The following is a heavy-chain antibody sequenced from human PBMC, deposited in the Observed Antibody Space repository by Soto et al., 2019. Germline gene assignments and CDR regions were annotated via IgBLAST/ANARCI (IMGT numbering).Heavy chain of an antibody. V-gene: IGHV3-7*01. CDR1: GFSISDYW. CDR2: IKRDGSEK. Sequence: GGSLRLSCAASGFSISDYWMSWVRQAPGKGLEWVANIKRDGSEKYYVDSVKGRFTISRDNAKNSLYLQMNSLRADDTAVYYCARDRDLAVPAAVIYFDPWGQGTLVTVSS. J-gene: IGHJ4*02. CDR3: ARDRDLAVPAAVIYFDP. D-gene: IGHD2-2*01.